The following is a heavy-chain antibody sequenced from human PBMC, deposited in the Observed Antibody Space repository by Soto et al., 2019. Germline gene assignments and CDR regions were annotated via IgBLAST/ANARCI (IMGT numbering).Heavy chain of an antibody. CDR1: GFSFSSYG. D-gene: IGHD4-17*01. Sequence: QVQLVESGGGVVQPGRSLRLSCAASGFSFSSYGMHWVRQAPGKGLEWLAVIWYDGSKKYYADSVKGRFTVSRDNSENTLYLQMNSLTAEDTAVYYCARTDDYGDYAPGGYWGQGTLFIVS. CDR2: IWYDGSKK. CDR3: ARTDDYGDYAPGGY. V-gene: IGHV3-33*01. J-gene: IGHJ4*02.